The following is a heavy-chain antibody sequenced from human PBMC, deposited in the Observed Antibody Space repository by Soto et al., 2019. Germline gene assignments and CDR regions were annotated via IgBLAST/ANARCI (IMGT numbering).Heavy chain of an antibody. CDR1: GYTFTGYY. CDR3: ARAKLQNLYYYYAMDV. D-gene: IGHD2-2*02. J-gene: IGHJ6*02. V-gene: IGHV1-2*02. CDR2: INPNSGGT. Sequence: ASVKVSCKASGYTFTGYYMHWVRQAPGQGLEWMGWINPNSGGTNYAQKFQGRVTMTRDTSISTAYMELSRLTSDDTAVYFCARAKLQNLYYYYAMDVWGQGTTVTVSS.